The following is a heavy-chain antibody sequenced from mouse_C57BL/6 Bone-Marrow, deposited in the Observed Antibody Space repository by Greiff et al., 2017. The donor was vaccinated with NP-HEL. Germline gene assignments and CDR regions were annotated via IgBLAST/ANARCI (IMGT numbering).Heavy chain of an antibody. CDR2: INPNNGGT. Sequence: EVKLMESGPELVKPGASVKMSCKASGYTFTDYNMHWVKQSHGKSLEWIGYINPNNGGTSYNQKFKGKATLTVNKSSSTAYMELRSLTSEDSAVYYCARWGFLLLRYFDYWGQGTTLTVSS. D-gene: IGHD1-1*01. CDR1: GYTFTDYN. CDR3: ARWGFLLLRYFDY. J-gene: IGHJ2*01. V-gene: IGHV1-22*01.